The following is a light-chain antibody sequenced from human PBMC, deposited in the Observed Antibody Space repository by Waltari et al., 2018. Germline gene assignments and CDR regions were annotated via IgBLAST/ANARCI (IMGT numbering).Light chain of an antibody. CDR2: WAS. V-gene: IGKV4-1*01. J-gene: IGKJ2*01. Sequence: DIVMTQSPDSLALSLGERATINCKSSQSVFYNSNNKNYLAWYQQKPGQSPKLLIYWASTREPGVPDRFSGSASGANFTLTISSLQAEDVAIYYCQQYYTPPYTFGRGTKLEIK. CDR3: QQYYTPPYT. CDR1: QSVFYNSNNKNY.